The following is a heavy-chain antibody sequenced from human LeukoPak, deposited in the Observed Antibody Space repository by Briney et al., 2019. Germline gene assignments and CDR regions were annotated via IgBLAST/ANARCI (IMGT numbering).Heavy chain of an antibody. Sequence: PSETLSLTCTVSGGTIRNYFWSWIRQPPGKGLEWIAYIYYNGNTNYNPSLKSRVTISVDTSNNQFSLKLSSVTAADTAVYYCARGLYYSGSGTYYEHPLFDYWGQGTLVTVSS. CDR2: IYYNGNT. CDR1: GGTIRNYF. V-gene: IGHV4-59*01. D-gene: IGHD3-10*01. CDR3: ARGLYYSGSGTYYEHPLFDY. J-gene: IGHJ4*02.